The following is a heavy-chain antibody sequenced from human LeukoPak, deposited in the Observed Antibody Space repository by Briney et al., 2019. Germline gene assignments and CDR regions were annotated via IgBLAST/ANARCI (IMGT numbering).Heavy chain of an antibody. CDR2: ISPYNGNT. V-gene: IGHV1-18*01. Sequence: GASVKVSCKASGYTFTNYGISWVRQAPRQGLEWMRWISPYNGNTVYAQKLQGRVTMTTDTSTSTAYMELRSLRSDDTAVYYCARVPIMVYAMPPHWYFDLWGRGTLVTVSS. J-gene: IGHJ2*01. D-gene: IGHD2-8*01. CDR3: ARVPIMVYAMPPHWYFDL. CDR1: GYTFTNYG.